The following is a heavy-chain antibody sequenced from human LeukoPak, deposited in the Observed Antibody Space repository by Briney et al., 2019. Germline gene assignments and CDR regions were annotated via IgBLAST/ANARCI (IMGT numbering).Heavy chain of an antibody. CDR1: GFTFSSYA. Sequence: PGGSLRLSCAASGFTFSSYAMSWVRQAPGKGLEWVSAISGSGGSTYYADSVKGRFTISRDNSKNTLYLQMNSLRAEDTAVYYCAKPPWRYYDSSGYFIHAYWGQGTLVTVSS. V-gene: IGHV3-23*01. CDR3: AKPPWRYYDSSGYFIHAY. J-gene: IGHJ4*02. D-gene: IGHD3-22*01. CDR2: ISGSGGST.